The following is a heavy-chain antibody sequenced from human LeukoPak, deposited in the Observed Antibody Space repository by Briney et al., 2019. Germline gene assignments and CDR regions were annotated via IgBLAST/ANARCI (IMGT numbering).Heavy chain of an antibody. D-gene: IGHD2-21*02. CDR1: GGTFSSYA. CDR2: IIPIFGTA. CDR3: ARGRGGDRHDAFDI. Sequence: ASVKVSCKASGGTFSSYAISWVRQAPGQGLEWMGGIIPIFGTANYAQKSQGRVTITTDESTSTAYMELSSLRSEDTAVYYCARGRGGDRHDAFDIWGQGTMVTVSS. J-gene: IGHJ3*02. V-gene: IGHV1-69*05.